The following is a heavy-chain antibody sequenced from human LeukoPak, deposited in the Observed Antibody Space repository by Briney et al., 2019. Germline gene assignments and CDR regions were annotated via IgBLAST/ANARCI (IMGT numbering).Heavy chain of an antibody. CDR2: ISYDGSNK. CDR1: GFTFSSYG. CDR3: AKEGITMVRGVPYYYGMDV. D-gene: IGHD3-10*01. J-gene: IGHJ6*04. Sequence: GGSLRLSCAASGFTFSSYGMHWVRQAPGKGLEWVAVISYDGSNKYYADSVKGRFTISRDNSKNTLYLQMNSLRAEDTAEYYCAKEGITMVRGVPYYYGMDVWGKGTTVTVSS. V-gene: IGHV3-30*18.